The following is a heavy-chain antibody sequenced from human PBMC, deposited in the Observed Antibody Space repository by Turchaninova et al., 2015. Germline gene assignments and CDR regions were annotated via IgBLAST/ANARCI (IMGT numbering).Heavy chain of an antibody. CDR1: GYTFTGYY. CDR3: ARVEENYDFWSGYDSYAFDI. Sequence: QVQLVQSGAEVKKPGASVKVYCKASGYTFTGYYMHWVRQAPGQGLGRRGRGNPNSGGTKFAPKFNGRVTMTRDTSISTAYIELSRLRSDDTAVYYCARVEENYDFWSGYDSYAFDIWGQGTMVTVSS. J-gene: IGHJ3*02. CDR2: GNPNSGGT. V-gene: IGHV1-2*06. D-gene: IGHD3-3*01.